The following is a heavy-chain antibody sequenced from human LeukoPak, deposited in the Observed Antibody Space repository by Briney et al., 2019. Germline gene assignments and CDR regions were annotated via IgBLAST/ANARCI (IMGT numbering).Heavy chain of an antibody. Sequence: PGGSLRLSCAASGFTVSSNYMSWVRQAPGKGLEWVSGISWSGGSIGYADSVKGRFTISRDNAKNSLFLQMNSLRDEDTALYYCATDMGITMQILQSGAFDVWGRGTMVTVSS. CDR1: GFTVSSNY. J-gene: IGHJ3*01. CDR2: ISWSGGSI. V-gene: IGHV3-9*01. D-gene: IGHD3-10*01. CDR3: ATDMGITMQILQSGAFDV.